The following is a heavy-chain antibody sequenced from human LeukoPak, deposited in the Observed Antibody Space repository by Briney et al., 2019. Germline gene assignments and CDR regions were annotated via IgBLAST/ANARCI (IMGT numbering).Heavy chain of an antibody. CDR2: INWNGGST. Sequence: GGSLRLSCAASGFIFDDYDMSWVRQAPGKGLEWVSGINWNGGSTGYADSVKGRFTFSRNNAKNSLYLQMNSLRGEDTALYYCAKPVGYDSSGFDYWGQGTLVTVSS. D-gene: IGHD3-22*01. J-gene: IGHJ4*02. V-gene: IGHV3-20*04. CDR1: GFIFDDYD. CDR3: AKPVGYDSSGFDY.